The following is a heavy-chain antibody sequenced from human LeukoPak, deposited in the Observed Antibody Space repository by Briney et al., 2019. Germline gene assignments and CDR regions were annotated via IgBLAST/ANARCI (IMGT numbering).Heavy chain of an antibody. V-gene: IGHV3-21*01. Sequence: GGSLRLSCAASGITFNDNWMNWVRQAPGKGLEWVSSISSSSSYIYYADSVKGRFTISRDNAKNSLYLQMNSLRAEDTAVYYCARDSLSYYGMDVWGQGTTVTVSS. CDR2: ISSSSSYI. CDR3: ARDSLSYYGMDV. CDR1: GITFNDNW. J-gene: IGHJ6*02.